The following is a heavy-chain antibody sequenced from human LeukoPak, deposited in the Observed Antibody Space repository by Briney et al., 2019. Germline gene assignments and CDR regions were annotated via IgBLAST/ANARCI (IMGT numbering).Heavy chain of an antibody. V-gene: IGHV1-69*01. CDR2: IIPIFGTA. CDR1: GGTFSSYA. Sequence: SVKVSCKASGGTFSSYAISWVRQAPGQGLEWMGGIIPIFGTANYAQKFQGRVTITADESTSTAYMELSSLRSEDTAVYYCARDRGTGSGSYLVDVWGKGTTVTISS. D-gene: IGHD3-10*01. CDR3: ARDRGTGSGSYLVDV. J-gene: IGHJ6*04.